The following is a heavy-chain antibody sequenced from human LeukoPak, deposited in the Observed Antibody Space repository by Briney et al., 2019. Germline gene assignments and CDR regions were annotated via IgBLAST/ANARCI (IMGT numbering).Heavy chain of an antibody. CDR1: GYSISSGYY. Sequence: SETLSLTCTVSGYSISSGYYWGWIRQPPGKGLEWIGSIYHSGSPYYNPSLKSRVTISVDTSKNQFSLKLSSVTAADTAVYYCARVAEETIFGVVIIGRWFDPWGQGTLVTVSS. D-gene: IGHD3-3*01. CDR2: IYHSGSP. CDR3: ARVAEETIFGVVIIGRWFDP. V-gene: IGHV4-38-2*02. J-gene: IGHJ5*02.